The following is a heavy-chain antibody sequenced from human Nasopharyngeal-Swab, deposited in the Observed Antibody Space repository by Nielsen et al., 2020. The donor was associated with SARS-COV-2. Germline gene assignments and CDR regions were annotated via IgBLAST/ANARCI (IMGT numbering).Heavy chain of an antibody. D-gene: IGHD5-12*01. V-gene: IGHV3-30-3*01. CDR1: GFTFSSYA. CDR3: ARGYSGYYAY. J-gene: IGHJ4*02. Sequence: GESLKISCAASGFTFSSYAMHWVRRAPGKGLEWVAVISYDGSNKYYADSVKGRFTISRDNSKNTLYLQMNSLRAEDTAVYYCARGYSGYYAYWGQGTLVTVSS. CDR2: ISYDGSNK.